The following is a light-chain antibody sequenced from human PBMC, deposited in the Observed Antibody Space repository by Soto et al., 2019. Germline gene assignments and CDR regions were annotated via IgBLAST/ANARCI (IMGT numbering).Light chain of an antibody. Sequence: ALTQPASVSGSPGQSITISCTGTSSDVGSYNLVSWYQQHPGKAPKLMIYEGSKRPSGVSNRFSGSKSGNTASLTISGLQAEDEADYYCCSYAGSTAVFGTGTKVTVL. CDR1: SSDVGSYNL. V-gene: IGLV2-23*01. CDR3: CSYAGSTAV. CDR2: EGS. J-gene: IGLJ1*01.